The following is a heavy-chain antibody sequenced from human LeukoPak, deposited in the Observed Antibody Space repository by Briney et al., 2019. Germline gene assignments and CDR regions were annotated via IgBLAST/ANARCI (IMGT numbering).Heavy chain of an antibody. V-gene: IGHV3-53*01. Sequence: GGSLRLSCAAPGFTVSSNYMSWVRQAPGKGLEWVSVIYSGGSTYYADSVKGRFTISRDNSKNTLYLQRNSLRAEDTAVYYCARDCSSTSRYTDYYYYYYGMDVWGQGTTVTVSS. CDR1: GFTVSSNY. CDR2: IYSGGST. J-gene: IGHJ6*02. D-gene: IGHD2-2*02. CDR3: ARDCSSTSRYTDYYYYYYGMDV.